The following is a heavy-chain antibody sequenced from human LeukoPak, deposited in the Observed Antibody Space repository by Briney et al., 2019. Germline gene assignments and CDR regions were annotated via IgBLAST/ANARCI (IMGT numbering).Heavy chain of an antibody. J-gene: IGHJ6*03. Sequence: GQSMPFSCQGSGYSFTSFWIGWVRQMRGKGLEWMGMIYPGDSDTRYSPSFQGQVTISADKSISTAYLQWSSLKASDTAMYYCARGPGWKAAAADYYYMDVWGKGTTVTISS. CDR2: IYPGDSDT. V-gene: IGHV5-51*01. D-gene: IGHD6-13*01. CDR3: ARGPGWKAAAADYYYMDV. CDR1: GYSFTSFW.